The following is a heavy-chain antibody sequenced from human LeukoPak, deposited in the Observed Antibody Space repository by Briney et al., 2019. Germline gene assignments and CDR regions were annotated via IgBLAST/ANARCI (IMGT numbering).Heavy chain of an antibody. V-gene: IGHV3-23*01. J-gene: IGHJ3*02. D-gene: IGHD3-3*01. CDR3: AKDTYYDFWSGYWDDAFDI. CDR1: RFTFSSYA. CDR2: ISGSGGST. Sequence: PGGSLRLSCAASRFTFSSYAMSWVRQAPGKGLEWVSAISGSGGSTYYADSVKGRFTISRDNSKNTLYLQMNSLRAEDTAVYYCAKDTYYDFWSGYWDDAFDIWGQGTMVTVSS.